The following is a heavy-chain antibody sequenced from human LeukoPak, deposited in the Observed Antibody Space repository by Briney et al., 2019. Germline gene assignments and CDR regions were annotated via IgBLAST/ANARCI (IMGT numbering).Heavy chain of an antibody. CDR2: IIPIFGTA. Sequence: SVKVSCKASGGTFSSYAISWVRQAPGQGLEWMGGIIPIFGTANYAQKFQGRVTITTDESTSTAYMELSSLRSEDTAVYYCAVGYDSSAYTLEYFQHWGQGTLVTVSS. V-gene: IGHV1-69*05. J-gene: IGHJ1*01. CDR1: GGTFSSYA. CDR3: AVGYDSSAYTLEYFQH. D-gene: IGHD3-22*01.